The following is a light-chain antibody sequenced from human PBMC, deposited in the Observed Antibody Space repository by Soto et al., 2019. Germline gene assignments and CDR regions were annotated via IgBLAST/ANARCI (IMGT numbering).Light chain of an antibody. CDR2: GVS. J-gene: IGLJ3*02. V-gene: IGLV2-14*01. Sequence: QSALTQPASVSASPGQSITISCTGTSSDVGGYKFVSWYQHHPGKAPKLMIYGVSDRPSGVSDRFSGSKSGNAASLTISGLQAEDGGDYYCSSYTSSYTWVFGGGTKLTVL. CDR1: SSDVGGYKF. CDR3: SSYTSSYTWV.